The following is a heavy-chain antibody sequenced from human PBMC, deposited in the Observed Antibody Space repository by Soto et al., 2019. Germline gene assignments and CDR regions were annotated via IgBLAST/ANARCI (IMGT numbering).Heavy chain of an antibody. V-gene: IGHV3-72*01. CDR3: ARAYSSGWYHYGLDV. CDR2: TRNKANSYTT. CDR1: GFTFSDHY. J-gene: IGHJ6*02. D-gene: IGHD6-19*01. Sequence: PGGSLRLSCAASGFTFSDHYIDWVRQAPGKGLEWVGRTRNKANSYTTEYAASVKGRFTISRDDSKNSVYLQMISLKTEDTAVYYCARAYSSGWYHYGLDVWGQGTTVTVSS.